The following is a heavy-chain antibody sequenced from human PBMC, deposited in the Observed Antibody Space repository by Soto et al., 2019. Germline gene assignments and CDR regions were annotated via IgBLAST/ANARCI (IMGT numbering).Heavy chain of an antibody. CDR2: ISAYNGNT. J-gene: IGHJ4*02. V-gene: IGHV1-18*04. Sequence: ASVKVSCKASGYTFTSYGISWVRQAPGQGLEWMGWISAYNGNTNYAQKLQGRVTMTTDTSTSTAYMELRSLRSDDTAVYYCAREPNYYDSSGYPFDYWGQGTLVTV. D-gene: IGHD3-22*01. CDR1: GYTFTSYG. CDR3: AREPNYYDSSGYPFDY.